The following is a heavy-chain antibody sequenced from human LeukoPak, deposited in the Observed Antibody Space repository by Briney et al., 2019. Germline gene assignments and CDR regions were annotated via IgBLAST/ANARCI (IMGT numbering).Heavy chain of an antibody. CDR1: GGSFSGYY. V-gene: IGHV4-34*01. D-gene: IGHD2-2*01. CDR2: INHSGST. CDR3: ARGDIVVVPAAVPFDY. Sequence: SETLSLTCAVYGGSFSGYYWSWIRQPPGKGLEWIGEINHSGSTNYNPSLKSRVTISVDTSKNQFSLKLSSVTAADTAVYYCARGDIVVVPAAVPFDYWGQGTLVTVSS. J-gene: IGHJ4*02.